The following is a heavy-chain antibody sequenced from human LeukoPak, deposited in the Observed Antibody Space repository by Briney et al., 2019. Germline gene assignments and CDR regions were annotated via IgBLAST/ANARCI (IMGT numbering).Heavy chain of an antibody. CDR2: ISWNSGSI. V-gene: IGHV3-9*01. D-gene: IGHD3-22*01. CDR3: AKSMKVEVMAGPFDI. J-gene: IGHJ3*02. Sequence: PGGSLSLSCAAYGFSFYDFAMHWFRQAPGQGLEWVSGISWNSGSIGYADSVRGRFTISRDNAKNSLYLQMNSLRAEDTALYYCAKSMKVEVMAGPFDIWGQGTMVSVSS. CDR1: GFSFYDFA.